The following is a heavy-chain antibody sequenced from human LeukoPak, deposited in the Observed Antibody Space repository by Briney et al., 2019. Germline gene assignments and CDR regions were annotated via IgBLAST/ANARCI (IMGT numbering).Heavy chain of an antibody. CDR3: AKLTNYYDSSGYDEYFQH. CDR1: GFTFSSYG. CDR2: ISGSGGST. V-gene: IGHV3-23*01. D-gene: IGHD3-22*01. Sequence: PGGSLRLSCAASGFTFSSYGMSWVRQAPGKGLEWVSGISGSGGSTYYADSVKGRFTISRDNSKNTLDLQMNSLRAEDTAVYYCAKLTNYYDSSGYDEYFQHWGQGTLVTVSS. J-gene: IGHJ1*01.